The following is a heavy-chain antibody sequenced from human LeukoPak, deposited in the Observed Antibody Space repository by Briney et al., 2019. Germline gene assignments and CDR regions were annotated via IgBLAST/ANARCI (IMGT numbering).Heavy chain of an antibody. CDR2: INHSGST. V-gene: IGHV4-34*01. Sequence: SETLSLTCAVYGGSFSGYYWSWIRQPPGKGLEWIGEINHSGSTNYNPSLKSRVTISVDTSKNQFSPKLSSVTAADTAVYYCARGGRDIVVVVAASPYYYYYMDVWGKGTTVTVSS. J-gene: IGHJ6*03. CDR3: ARGGRDIVVVVAASPYYYYYMDV. CDR1: GGSFSGYY. D-gene: IGHD2-15*01.